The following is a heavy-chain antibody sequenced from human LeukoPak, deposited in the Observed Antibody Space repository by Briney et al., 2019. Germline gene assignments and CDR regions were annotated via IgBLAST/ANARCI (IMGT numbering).Heavy chain of an antibody. CDR2: INHSGST. CDR3: ARMYYDFWRGWFDP. V-gene: IGHV4-34*01. J-gene: IGHJ5*02. CDR1: GGSFSGYY. D-gene: IGHD3-3*01. Sequence: SETLSLTCAVYGGSFSGYYWSWIRQPPGKGLEWIGEINHSGSTNYNPSLKSRVTISVDTSKNQFSLKLSSVTAADTAVYYCARMYYDFWRGWFDPWGQGTLVTVSS.